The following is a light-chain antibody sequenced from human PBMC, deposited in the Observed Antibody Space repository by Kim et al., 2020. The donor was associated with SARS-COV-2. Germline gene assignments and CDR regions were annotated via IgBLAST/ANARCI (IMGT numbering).Light chain of an antibody. Sequence: VTAAQGQTGDFACGRDTHENRNGHWYQQRAGRAPVLVIYRDQSLPSGIPERCSGSKSGTTATLTIRGAQAADEADYNCQVWDTTVIFGGGTQLTVL. CDR3: QVWDTTVI. V-gene: IGLV3-9*01. CDR1: THENRN. J-gene: IGLJ2*01. CDR2: RDQ.